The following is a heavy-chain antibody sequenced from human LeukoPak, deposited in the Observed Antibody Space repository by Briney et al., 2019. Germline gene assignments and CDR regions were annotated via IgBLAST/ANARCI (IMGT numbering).Heavy chain of an antibody. J-gene: IGHJ4*02. V-gene: IGHV3-21*01. Sequence: GGSLRLSCAASGFTFSSYSMNWVRQAPGKGLEWVSSISSSSSYIYYADSVKGRFTISRDNAENSLYLQMNSLRAEDTAVYYCARENLGDRSLDYWGQGTLVTVSS. D-gene: IGHD2-21*01. CDR3: ARENLGDRSLDY. CDR2: ISSSSSYI. CDR1: GFTFSSYS.